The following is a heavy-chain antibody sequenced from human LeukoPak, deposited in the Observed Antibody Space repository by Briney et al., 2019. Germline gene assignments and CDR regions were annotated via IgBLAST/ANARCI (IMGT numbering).Heavy chain of an antibody. V-gene: IGHV1-8*01. CDR1: GYTFTSYD. D-gene: IGHD6-13*01. CDR2: MNPNSGNT. Sequence: ASVKVSCKASGYTFTSYDINWVRQATGQGLEWMGWMNPNSGNTGYAQKFQGRVTMTRNTSISTAYMELSSLKSEDTAVYHCARGRAAAGTFYYWGQGTLVTVSS. CDR3: ARGRAAAGTFYY. J-gene: IGHJ4*02.